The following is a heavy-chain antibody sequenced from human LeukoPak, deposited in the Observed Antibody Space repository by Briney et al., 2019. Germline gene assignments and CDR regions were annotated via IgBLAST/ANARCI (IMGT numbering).Heavy chain of an antibody. CDR1: GYTFTDYG. CDR2: ISGYNGNT. CDR3: ARGTYYDFWSGHYESGDWFDP. Sequence: GASVKVSCKASGYTFTDYGISWVRQAPGQGLEWMGWISGYNGNTNYAQKVQGRVTMTTDTSTSTAYMELRSLRFDDTAVYYCARGTYYDFWSGHYESGDWFDPWGQGTLVTVSS. D-gene: IGHD3-3*01. J-gene: IGHJ5*02. V-gene: IGHV1-18*01.